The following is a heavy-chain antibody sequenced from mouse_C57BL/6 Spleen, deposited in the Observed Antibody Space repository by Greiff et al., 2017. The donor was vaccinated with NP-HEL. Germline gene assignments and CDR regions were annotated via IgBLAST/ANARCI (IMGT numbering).Heavy chain of an antibody. CDR2: INPNNGGT. V-gene: IGHV1-22*01. J-gene: IGHJ3*01. Sequence: VQLQQSGPELVKPGASVKMSCKASGYTFTDYNMHWVKQSHGKSLEWIGYINPNNGGTSYNQKFKGKATLTVNKSSSTAYMELRSLTSEDSAVYYCARAITTVVAPFAYWGQGTLVTVSA. CDR3: ARAITTVVAPFAY. D-gene: IGHD1-1*01. CDR1: GYTFTDYN.